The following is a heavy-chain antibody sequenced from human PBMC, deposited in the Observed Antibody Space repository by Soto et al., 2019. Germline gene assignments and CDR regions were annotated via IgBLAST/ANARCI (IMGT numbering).Heavy chain of an antibody. Sequence: SETLSLTCAVYGGFLSESYWTWIRQPPGKGLEWIGEINHVGGTNYNPPLKSRVTMSVDTSQNQFSLRLISVTAADTAMYFCVRIRYQLPSSVLWLDPWGQGTPVTVSS. CDR1: GGFLSESY. J-gene: IGHJ5*02. CDR2: INHVGGT. V-gene: IGHV4-34*01. D-gene: IGHD3-16*01. CDR3: VRIRYQLPSSVLWLDP.